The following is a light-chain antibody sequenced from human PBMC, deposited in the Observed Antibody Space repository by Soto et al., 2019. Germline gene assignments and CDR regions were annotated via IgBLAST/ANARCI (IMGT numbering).Light chain of an antibody. Sequence: EIVLTQSPATLSLSPGERATLSCGASQSVSSSYLAWYQQKPGLAPRLLIYDASSRATGIPDRFNGSGSGTDFTLTISRLEPEDFAVYYCQQYGSSPPITFGQGTRLEIK. J-gene: IGKJ5*01. CDR3: QQYGSSPPIT. CDR1: QSVSSSY. V-gene: IGKV3D-20*01. CDR2: DAS.